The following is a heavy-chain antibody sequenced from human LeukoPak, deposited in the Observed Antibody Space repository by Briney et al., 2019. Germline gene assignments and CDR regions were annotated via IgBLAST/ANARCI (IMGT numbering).Heavy chain of an antibody. V-gene: IGHV1-18*01. Sequence: GASVRVSCKASGYTFTSYGISCVRQAPGQGLEWMGWISAHNGNTNYAQKLQGRVTMTTDTSTSTAYMELRSLRSDDTAVYYCARGRDGYNTHDYWGQGTLVTVSS. CDR3: ARGRDGYNTHDY. D-gene: IGHD5-24*01. CDR1: GYTFTSYG. CDR2: ISAHNGNT. J-gene: IGHJ4*02.